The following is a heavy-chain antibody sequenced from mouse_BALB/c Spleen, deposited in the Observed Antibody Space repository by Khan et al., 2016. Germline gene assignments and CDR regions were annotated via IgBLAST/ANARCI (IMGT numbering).Heavy chain of an antibody. D-gene: IGHD2-13*01. J-gene: IGHJ4*01. CDR1: GFTFSSYA. V-gene: IGHV5-9-4*01. Sequence: EVELVESGGGLVKPGGSLKLSCVASGFTFSSYAMSWVRQSPEKRLEWVAEISSGGSYTYYPDTVTGRFIISRDNAKDTLYLEMSSLRSEDTAMYYCARDYGDYYYAMDYWGQGTSVTVSS. CDR3: ARDYGDYYYAMDY. CDR2: ISSGGSYT.